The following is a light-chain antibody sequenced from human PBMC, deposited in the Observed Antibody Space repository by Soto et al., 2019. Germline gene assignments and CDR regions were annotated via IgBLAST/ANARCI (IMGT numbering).Light chain of an antibody. CDR1: QSISSY. CDR3: QQSYSTPPLT. CDR2: AAS. V-gene: IGKV1-39*01. Sequence: DIQMTQSPSSLSASVGDRVTITCRASQSISSYLNWYQQKPGKAPKLLIYAASSLQSGVPSRFSGSGSGTEFTLTISSLQPEDFATYYCQQSYSTPPLTFGGGTKLEIK. J-gene: IGKJ4*01.